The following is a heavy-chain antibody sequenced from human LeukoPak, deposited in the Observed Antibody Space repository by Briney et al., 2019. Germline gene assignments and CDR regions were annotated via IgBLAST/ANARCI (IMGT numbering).Heavy chain of an antibody. CDR3: LSGPGH. V-gene: IGHV3-7*01. CDR2: INEDGSEK. J-gene: IGHJ4*02. CDR1: GFTFRNYW. Sequence: GGSLRLSCAAAGFTFRNYWMGWVRQAPGEGLEWVANINEDGSEKYYVDSVKGRFTISRDNAKNSLYLQMNIIRAEDTAVFYCLSGPGHCGQGTLVTVSS.